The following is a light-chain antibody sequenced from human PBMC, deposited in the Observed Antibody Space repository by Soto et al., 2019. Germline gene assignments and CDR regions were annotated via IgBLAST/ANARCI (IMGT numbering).Light chain of an antibody. Sequence: DIQMTQSPSTLSASAGDRVTITCRASQSISTWLAWYQQKPGKAPRLLIYGASSRATGIPDRFSGSGSGTDFTLTISRLEPEDFAVYYCRQYGRSLGFALGGGTKVDIK. CDR1: QSISTW. CDR2: GAS. V-gene: IGKV1-5*01. J-gene: IGKJ4*01. CDR3: RQYGRSLGFA.